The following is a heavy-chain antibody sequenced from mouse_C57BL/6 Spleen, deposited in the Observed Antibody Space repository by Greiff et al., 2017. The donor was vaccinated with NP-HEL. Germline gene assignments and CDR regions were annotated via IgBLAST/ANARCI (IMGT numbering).Heavy chain of an antibody. Sequence: EVKLMESGGGLVKPGGSLKLSCAASGFTFSDYGMHWVRQAPEKGLEWVAYISSGSSTIYYADNVKGRFTISRDNAKNTLFLQMTSLRSEDTAMYYCARGTTVVAPMDYWGQGTSVTVSS. CDR2: ISSGSSTI. V-gene: IGHV5-17*01. CDR3: ARGTTVVAPMDY. J-gene: IGHJ4*01. CDR1: GFTFSDYG. D-gene: IGHD1-1*01.